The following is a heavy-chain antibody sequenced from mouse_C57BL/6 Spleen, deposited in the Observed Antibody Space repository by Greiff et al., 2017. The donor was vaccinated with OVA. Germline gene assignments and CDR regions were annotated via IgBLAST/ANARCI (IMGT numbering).Heavy chain of an antibody. Sequence: VQLQQPGAELVMPGASVKLSCKASGYTFTSYWMHWVKQRPGQGLEWIGEIDPSDSYTNYNQKFKGKSTLTVDKSSSTAYMQLSSLTSEDSAVYYCARRDYGSSYGWYFDVWGTGTTVTVSS. J-gene: IGHJ1*03. CDR2: IDPSDSYT. CDR3: ARRDYGSSYGWYFDV. CDR1: GYTFTSYW. D-gene: IGHD1-1*01. V-gene: IGHV1-69*01.